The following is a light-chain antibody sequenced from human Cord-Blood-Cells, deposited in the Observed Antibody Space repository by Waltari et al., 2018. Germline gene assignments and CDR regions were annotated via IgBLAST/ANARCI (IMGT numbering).Light chain of an antibody. V-gene: IGLV2-23*01. Sequence: QFALTQPAPVSGSPGQSITLSCTGTSRDVGGYTLVYCYHQHPGKAPKLMIYERSKRPSGGSKRFSGTKSGNAPSLTTSGLHAEDGADCYCCSQAGSSKWVFGVGTKLTVL. CDR3: CSQAGSSKWV. CDR2: ERS. J-gene: IGLJ3*02. CDR1: SRDVGGYTL.